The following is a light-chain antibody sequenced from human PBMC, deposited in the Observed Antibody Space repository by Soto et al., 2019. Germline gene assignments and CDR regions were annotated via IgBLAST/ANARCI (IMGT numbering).Light chain of an antibody. CDR1: QTVNTW. CDR2: DAS. Sequence: DIQLTQSPSTLSASVGERGTSTCRASQTVNTWLAWYQHKPGKAPKLLIYDASVLETGVPSRFSGFSSGTDFTLTISSLQPEDFATYSCQQSYNSPQTFGRGTKVDIK. J-gene: IGKJ1*01. V-gene: IGKV1-5*01. CDR3: QQSYNSPQT.